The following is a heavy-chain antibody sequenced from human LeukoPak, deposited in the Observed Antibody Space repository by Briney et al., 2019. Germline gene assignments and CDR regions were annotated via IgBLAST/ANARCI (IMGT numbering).Heavy chain of an antibody. Sequence: SETLSLTCTVSGGSIDSYYWSWIRQPPGKGLEWIGYIYYSGSTYYNPSLKSRVIISVGRSKNQFSLKLSSVTAADTALYYYMDVWGKGTTVTVSS. CDR2: IYYSGST. V-gene: IGHV4-59*08. CDR1: GGSIDSYY. CDR3: MDV. J-gene: IGHJ6*03.